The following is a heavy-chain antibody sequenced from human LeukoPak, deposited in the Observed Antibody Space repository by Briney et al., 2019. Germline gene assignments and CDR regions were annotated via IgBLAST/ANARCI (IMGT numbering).Heavy chain of an antibody. CDR3: ANGDYYDSSGPPFDY. CDR1: GYTFTSYG. CDR2: ISAYNGNT. J-gene: IGHJ4*02. V-gene: IGHV1-18*01. Sequence: ASVKVSCKASGYTFTSYGISWVRQAPGQGLEWMGWISAYNGNTNYAQKLQGRVTMTTDTSTSTAYMELRSLRSDDTAVYYCANGDYYDSSGPPFDYWGQGTLVTVSS. D-gene: IGHD3-22*01.